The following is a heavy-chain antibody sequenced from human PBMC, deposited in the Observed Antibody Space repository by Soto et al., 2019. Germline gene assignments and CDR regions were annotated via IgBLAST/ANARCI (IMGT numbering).Heavy chain of an antibody. CDR2: IIPIFGTA. V-gene: IGHV1-69*13. Sequence: SSVKVSCKASGGTFSSYAISWVRQAPGQGLEWIGGIIPIFGTANYAQKFQGRVTITADXSXXTXXXEXSXXXSXDTAVYYXATARLVPADLYNWFDPWGQGTLVTVSS. J-gene: IGHJ5*02. D-gene: IGHD2-2*01. CDR1: GGTFSSYA. CDR3: ATARLVPADLYNWFDP.